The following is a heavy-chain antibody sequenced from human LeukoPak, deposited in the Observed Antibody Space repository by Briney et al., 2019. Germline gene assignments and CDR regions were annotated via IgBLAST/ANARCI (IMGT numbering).Heavy chain of an antibody. CDR3: ASLGSRGAVTPYYYYMDV. CDR2: IIPIFGTA. Sequence: SVKVSCKASGGTFSSYAISWVRQAPGQGLEWMGGIIPIFGTANYAQKFQGRVTITTDESTSTAYMELSSLRSEDTAVYYCASLGSRGAVTPYYYYMDVWGKGTTVTVSS. CDR1: GGTFSSYA. V-gene: IGHV1-69*05. J-gene: IGHJ6*03. D-gene: IGHD6-25*01.